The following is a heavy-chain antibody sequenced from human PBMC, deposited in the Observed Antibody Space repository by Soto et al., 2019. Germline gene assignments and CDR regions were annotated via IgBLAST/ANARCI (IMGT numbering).Heavy chain of an antibody. CDR1: GFTFSSYG. CDR3: ARDMVRGVIASYFDY. D-gene: IGHD3-10*01. Sequence: QVQLVESGGGVVQPGRSLRLSCAASGFTFSSYGMHWVRQAPGKGLEWVAVIWYDGSNKYYADSVKGRFTISRDNSKNTLYLQMNSLRAEGTAVYYCARDMVRGVIASYFDYWGQGTLVTVSS. J-gene: IGHJ4*02. CDR2: IWYDGSNK. V-gene: IGHV3-33*01.